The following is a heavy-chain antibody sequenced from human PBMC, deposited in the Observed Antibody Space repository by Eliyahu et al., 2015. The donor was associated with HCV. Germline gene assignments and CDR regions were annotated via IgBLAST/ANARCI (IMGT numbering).Heavy chain of an antibody. D-gene: IGHD3-10*01. CDR1: GFXFSIAL. CDR2: IKSKTDGGTT. CDR3: TTDLLLWFGDPYYGMDV. J-gene: IGHJ6*02. Sequence: EVQLVESGGGLVKPGGSLRLSCAASGFXFSIALXXWVRQAXGKGLGWVGRIKSKTDGGTTDYAAPVKGRFTISRDDSKNTLYLQMNSLKTEDTAVYYCTTDLLLWFGDPYYGMDVWGQGTTVTVSS. V-gene: IGHV3-15*07.